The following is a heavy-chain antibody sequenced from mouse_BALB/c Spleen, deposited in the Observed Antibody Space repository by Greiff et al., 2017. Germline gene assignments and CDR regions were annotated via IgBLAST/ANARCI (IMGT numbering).Heavy chain of an antibody. D-gene: IGHD1-1*01. V-gene: IGHV2-9*02. CDR1: GFSLTSYG. CDR2: IWAGGST. Sequence: VQLQQSGPDLVAPSQSLSITCTVSGFSLTSYGVHWVRQPPGKGLEWLGVIWAGGSTNYNSAIMSRLSISKDNSKSQVFLKMNSLQTDDTAMYYCARDITTVGAMDYWGQGTSVTVSS. J-gene: IGHJ4*01. CDR3: ARDITTVGAMDY.